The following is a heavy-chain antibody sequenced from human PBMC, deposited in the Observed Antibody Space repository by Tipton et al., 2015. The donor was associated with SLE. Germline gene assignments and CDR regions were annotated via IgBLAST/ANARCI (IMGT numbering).Heavy chain of an antibody. J-gene: IGHJ3*02. Sequence: TLSLTCAVYGGSFSGYYWSWIRQPPGKGLEWIGYIYYSGSTNYNPSLKSRVTISVDTSKNQFSLKLSSVTAADTAVYYCARALGKSDAFDIWGQGTMVTVSS. CDR2: IYYSGST. CDR3: ARALGKSDAFDI. CDR1: GGSFSGYY. V-gene: IGHV4-59*07.